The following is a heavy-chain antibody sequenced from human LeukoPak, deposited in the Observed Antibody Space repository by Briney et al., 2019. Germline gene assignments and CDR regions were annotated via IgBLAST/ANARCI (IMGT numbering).Heavy chain of an antibody. CDR2: IYYSGST. V-gene: IGHV4-59*08. CDR1: GGSISSYY. J-gene: IGHJ6*02. CDR3: ARLEGSSSGPGYGMDV. Sequence: SETLSLTCTVSGGSISSYYWSWIRQPPGKGLEWIGYIYYSGSTNYNPSLKRRVTISVDTSKNQFSLKLSSVTAADTAVYYCARLEGSSSGPGYGMDVWGQGTTVTVSS. D-gene: IGHD6-6*01.